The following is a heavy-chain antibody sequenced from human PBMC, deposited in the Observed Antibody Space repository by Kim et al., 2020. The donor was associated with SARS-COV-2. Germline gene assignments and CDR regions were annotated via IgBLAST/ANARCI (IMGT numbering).Heavy chain of an antibody. CDR3: ASSGYDLYYYYYGMDV. D-gene: IGHD5-12*01. CDR2: IYYSGST. V-gene: IGHV4-59*13. Sequence: SETLSLTCTVSGGSISSYYWSWIRQPPGKGLEWIGYIYYSGSTNYNPSLKSRVTISVDTSKNQFSLKLSSVTTADTAVYYCASSGYDLYYYYYGMDVWGQGTTVTVSS. CDR1: GGSISSYY. J-gene: IGHJ6*02.